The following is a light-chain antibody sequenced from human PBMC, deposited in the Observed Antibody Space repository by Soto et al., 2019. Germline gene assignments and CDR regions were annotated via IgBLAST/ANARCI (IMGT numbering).Light chain of an antibody. CDR3: QQYGSSPKIT. CDR2: GAS. V-gene: IGKV3-20*01. J-gene: IGKJ5*01. CDR1: QSINSN. Sequence: IVMTQSPATLSVSPGERATLSCRAGQSINSNLAWYQQKPGQAPRLLIYGASSRATGIPDRFSGSGSGTDFTLTISRLEPEDFAVYYCQQYGSSPKITFGQGTRL.